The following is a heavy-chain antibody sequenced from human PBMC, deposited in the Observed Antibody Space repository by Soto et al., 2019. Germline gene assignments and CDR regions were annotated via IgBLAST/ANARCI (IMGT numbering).Heavy chain of an antibody. CDR2: ISAYNGNT. CDR1: GYTFTNSG. Sequence: QVQLVQSGAEVKKPGASVKVSCKASGYTFTNSGISWVRQAPGQGLEWMGWISAYNGNTNYAQKRQGRVTVTTDTSTRTAYMELRSLRSDDAAVYYCARASRGYSYEAAFDYWGQGTLVTVSS. D-gene: IGHD5-18*01. CDR3: ARASRGYSYEAAFDY. V-gene: IGHV1-18*01. J-gene: IGHJ4*02.